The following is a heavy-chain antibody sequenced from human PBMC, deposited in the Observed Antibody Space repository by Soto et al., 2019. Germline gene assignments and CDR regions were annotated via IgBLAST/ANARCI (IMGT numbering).Heavy chain of an antibody. CDR1: GFSLSTTGMG. J-gene: IGHJ5*02. CDR2: IYWDGQK. V-gene: IGHV2-5*02. Sequence: QITLKESGPTLVKPTQTLTLTCTFSGFSLSTTGMGVGWIRQPPGKALEWLALIYWDGQKRYSPSLKSRLTIPPDTSKNQVVLTMTNMDPVDTATYYCAHRPWYAFEPWGQGILVTVSS. D-gene: IGHD6-13*01. CDR3: AHRPWYAFEP.